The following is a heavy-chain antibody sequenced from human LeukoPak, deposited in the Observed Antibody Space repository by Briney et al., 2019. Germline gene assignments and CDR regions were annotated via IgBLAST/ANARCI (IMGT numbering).Heavy chain of an antibody. D-gene: IGHD6-6*01. CDR2: IYYSGST. Sequence: SETLSLTCTVSGGSISSSSYYWGWIRQPPGKGLEWIGSIYYSGSTYYNPSLKGRVTISVDTSKNQFSLKLSSVTAADTAVYYCARLAVAARCFDYWGQGTLVTVSS. V-gene: IGHV4-39*01. CDR3: ARLAVAARCFDY. J-gene: IGHJ4*02. CDR1: GGSISSSSYY.